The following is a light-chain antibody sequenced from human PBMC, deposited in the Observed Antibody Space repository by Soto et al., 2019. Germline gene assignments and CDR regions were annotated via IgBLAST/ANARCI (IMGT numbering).Light chain of an antibody. V-gene: IGKV1-33*01. CDR2: DAS. J-gene: IGKJ5*01. CDR1: QNINNY. Sequence: QMCQSASALSASVGDRVTITCQASQNINNYLNWYQQKPGRAPKLLIYDASNLEAGVPSRFRGSGSGTDFTFTISRLQPEDIATYYCQPYENLPTFGQGTRLEN. CDR3: QPYENLPT.